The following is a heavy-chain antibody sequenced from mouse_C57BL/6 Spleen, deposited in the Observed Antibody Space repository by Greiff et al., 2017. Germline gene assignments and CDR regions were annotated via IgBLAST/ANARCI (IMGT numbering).Heavy chain of an antibody. Sequence: QVQLQQSGAELVKPGASVKISCKASGYAFSSYWMNWVKQRPGKGLEWIGQIYPGDGDTNYNGKFKGKATLTADKSSSTAYMQLSSLTSEDSAVYFCARCPYYYGSSSAWFADWGQGTLVTVSA. CDR3: ARCPYYYGSSSAWFAD. CDR1: GYAFSSYW. J-gene: IGHJ3*01. V-gene: IGHV1-80*01. D-gene: IGHD1-1*01. CDR2: IYPGDGDT.